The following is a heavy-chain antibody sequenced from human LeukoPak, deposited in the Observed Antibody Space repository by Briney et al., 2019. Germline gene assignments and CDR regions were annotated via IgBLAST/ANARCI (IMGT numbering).Heavy chain of an antibody. CDR3: AKVLSLTRTYWYGLDV. CDR2: IGGAGDT. D-gene: IGHD2-8*02. Sequence: GGSLRLSCTASGFTFSNFAMNWVRRTPGKGLEWVSGIGGAGDTHYPDSMKGRFTISRDNSKNTLYLQMYSLRADDSAAYYCAKVLSLTRTYWYGLDVWGQGTTVTVSS. J-gene: IGHJ6*02. V-gene: IGHV3-23*01. CDR1: GFTFSNFA.